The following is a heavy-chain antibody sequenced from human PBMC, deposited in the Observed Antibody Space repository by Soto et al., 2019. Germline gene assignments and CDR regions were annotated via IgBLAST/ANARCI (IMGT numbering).Heavy chain of an antibody. CDR2: ISGSGGST. V-gene: IGHV3-23*01. Sequence: WGSLRLSCASSGCTFSSYAMSWVRQAPGKGLEWVSAISGSGGSTYYADSVKGRFTISRDNSKNTLYLQMNSLRAEDTAVYYCAKDSQIVVVVADDAFDIWGQGTMVTVSS. D-gene: IGHD2-15*01. J-gene: IGHJ3*02. CDR1: GCTFSSYA. CDR3: AKDSQIVVVVADDAFDI.